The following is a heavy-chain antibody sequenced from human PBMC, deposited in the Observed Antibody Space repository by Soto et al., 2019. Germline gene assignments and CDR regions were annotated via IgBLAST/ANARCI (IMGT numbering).Heavy chain of an antibody. Sequence: PGESLKISCKGSGYKFSTYWIAWVRQMPGKGLEFMGVVYPSTSQATYSPSFQGQVTISADKSINTAYLEWGGLKASDTAMYYCARLSTVLTVGAPSDLWGQGTLVTVSS. CDR2: VYPSTSQA. J-gene: IGHJ4*01. V-gene: IGHV5-51*01. CDR3: ARLSTVLTVGAPSDL. D-gene: IGHD2-21*02. CDR1: GYKFSTYW.